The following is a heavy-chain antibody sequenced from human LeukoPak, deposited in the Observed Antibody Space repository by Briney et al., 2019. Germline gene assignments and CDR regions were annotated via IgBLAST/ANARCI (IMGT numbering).Heavy chain of an antibody. CDR2: ISAYTGNT. D-gene: IGHD6-13*01. CDR3: ARDSHIAGVAYYFDV. CDR1: GYTFSAYG. Sequence: ASVKVSFKASGYTFSAYGISWVRQAPGQGLEWMGYISAYTGNTSYAQNLQGRLTMTTDTSTSTAYMELRSLRSDDTAFYYCARDSHIAGVAYYFDVWGQGTLVTVSS. V-gene: IGHV1-18*01. J-gene: IGHJ4*02.